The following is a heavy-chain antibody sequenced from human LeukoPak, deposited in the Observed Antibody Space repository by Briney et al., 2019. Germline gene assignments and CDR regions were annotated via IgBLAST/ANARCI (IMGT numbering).Heavy chain of an antibody. J-gene: IGHJ5*02. D-gene: IGHD6-13*01. Sequence: PSETLSLTCAVNGGSFSGYYWSWIRQPPGKGLEWIGEINHSGSANYNPSLKSRVTISVDASKSQFSLRLSSVTAADTAVYYCARLTYSNNWYFRRGLDNWFDPWGQGTLVTVSS. CDR2: INHSGSA. CDR1: GGSFSGYY. CDR3: ARLTYSNNWYFRRGLDNWFDP. V-gene: IGHV4-34*01.